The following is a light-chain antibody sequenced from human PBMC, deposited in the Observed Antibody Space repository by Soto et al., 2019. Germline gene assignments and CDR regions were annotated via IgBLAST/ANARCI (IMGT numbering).Light chain of an antibody. CDR3: QQRSSGVT. CDR1: QSVSSY. Sequence: EIVLTQSPATLSLSPGERATLSCRASQSVSSYLAWYQQKPGQAPRLLIYDSSNRATGIPGRFSGSGSGTDYTLTISSLEPDDFAVYYCQQRSSGVTFGGGTKVEI. J-gene: IGKJ4*01. V-gene: IGKV3-11*01. CDR2: DSS.